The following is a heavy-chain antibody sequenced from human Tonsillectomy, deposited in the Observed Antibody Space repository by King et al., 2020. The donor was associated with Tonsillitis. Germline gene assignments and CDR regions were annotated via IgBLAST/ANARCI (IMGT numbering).Heavy chain of an antibody. V-gene: IGHV6-1*01. Sequence: VQLQQSGPGLVTPSQTLSLTCAISGDSVSSNSVAWNWIRQSPSRGLEWLGRTYYKSKWHNDYAVSVKSRIIINPDTSKNQFSLQLNSVTPEDTAVYYCARVRDSAFDIWGQGTMVTVSS. CDR1: GDSVSSNSVA. CDR2: TYYKSKWHN. D-gene: IGHD5-24*01. J-gene: IGHJ3*02. CDR3: ARVRDSAFDI.